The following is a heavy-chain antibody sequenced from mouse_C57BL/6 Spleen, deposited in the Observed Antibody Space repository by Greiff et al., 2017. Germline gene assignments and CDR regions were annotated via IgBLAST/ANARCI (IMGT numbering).Heavy chain of an antibody. CDR2: INPGSGGT. Sequence: VKLMESGAELVRPGTSVKVSCKASGYAFTNYLIEWVKQRPGQGLEWIGVINPGSGGTNYNEKFKGKATLTADKSSSTAYMQLSSLTSEDSAVYFCARKGYSWGQGTLVTVSA. CDR3: ARKGYS. CDR1: GYAFTNYL. V-gene: IGHV1-54*01. J-gene: IGHJ3*01.